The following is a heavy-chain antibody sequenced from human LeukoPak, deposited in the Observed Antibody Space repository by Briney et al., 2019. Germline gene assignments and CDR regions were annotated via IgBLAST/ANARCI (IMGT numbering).Heavy chain of an antibody. V-gene: IGHV1-46*01. D-gene: IGHD6-13*01. J-gene: IGHJ5*02. CDR3: ARDDTSGKQQPKNWFDP. CDR1: GYAFTTYY. CDR2: ISPNGGST. Sequence: GASVKVSCKASGYAFTTYYIHWLRQAPGQGPEWMGIISPNGGSTSYAQKFQGRVTMARDTSTSTVYMELSSLRSDDTAVYYCARDDTSGKQQPKNWFDPWGQGTLVTVSS.